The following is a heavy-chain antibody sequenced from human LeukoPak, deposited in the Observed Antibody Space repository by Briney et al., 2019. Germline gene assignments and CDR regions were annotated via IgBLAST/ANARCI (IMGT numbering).Heavy chain of an antibody. J-gene: IGHJ4*02. V-gene: IGHV3-74*01. CDR1: GNYW. CDR3: VSFYETY. Sequence: PGGSLRLSCAASGNYWMHWVRQAPGKGLVWVSHINSDGSWTSYADSVKGRFTISKDNAKNTVYLQMNNPRAEDTAVYYCVSFYETYWGRRTLVTVSS. D-gene: IGHD2-2*01. CDR2: INSDGSWT.